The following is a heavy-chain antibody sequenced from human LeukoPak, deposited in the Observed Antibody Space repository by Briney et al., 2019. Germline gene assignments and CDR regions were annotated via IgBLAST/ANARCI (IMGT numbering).Heavy chain of an antibody. CDR2: IYHSGST. CDR3: ARGDDSSGYYSTYFDY. V-gene: IGHV4-30-2*01. CDR1: GGSISSGGYS. Sequence: TLPLTCAVSGGSISSGGYSWSWIRQPPGKGLEWIGYIYHSGSTYYNPSLKSRVTISVDRSKNQFSLKLSSVTAADTAVYYCARGDDSSGYYSTYFDYWGQGTLVTVSS. J-gene: IGHJ4*02. D-gene: IGHD3-22*01.